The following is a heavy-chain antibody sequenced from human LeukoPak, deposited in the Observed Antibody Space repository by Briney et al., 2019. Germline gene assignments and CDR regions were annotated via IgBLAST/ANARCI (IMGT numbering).Heavy chain of an antibody. CDR3: ARDLYGSGSYHFDY. V-gene: IGHV3-11*01. Sequence: GGSLRLSCAASGFTFSDYYMSWIRQAPGKGPEWISYITNTGHTIYYADSVKGRFTISRDNSKNTLYLQMNSLRAEDTAVYYCARDLYGSGSYHFDYWGQGTLVTVSS. J-gene: IGHJ4*02. D-gene: IGHD3-10*01. CDR1: GFTFSDYY. CDR2: ITNTGHTI.